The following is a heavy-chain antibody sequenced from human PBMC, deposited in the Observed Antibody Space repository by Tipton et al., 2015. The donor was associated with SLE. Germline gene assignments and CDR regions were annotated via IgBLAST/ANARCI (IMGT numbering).Heavy chain of an antibody. CDR2: IYHSGST. D-gene: IGHD3-10*01. Sequence: TLSLTCAVYGGSFSGYYWSWIRQPPGKGLEWIGEIYHSGSTNYNPSLKSRVTISVDKSKNQFSLKLSSVTAADTAVYYCARDNYGSGYFDLWGRGTLVTVSS. J-gene: IGHJ2*01. V-gene: IGHV4-34*01. CDR1: GGSFSGYY. CDR3: ARDNYGSGYFDL.